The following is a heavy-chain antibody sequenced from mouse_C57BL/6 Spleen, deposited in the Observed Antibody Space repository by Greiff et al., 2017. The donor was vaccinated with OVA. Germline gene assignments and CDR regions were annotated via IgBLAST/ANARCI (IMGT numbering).Heavy chain of an antibody. CDR1: GYAFSSYW. D-gene: IGHD1-1*01. V-gene: IGHV1-80*01. Sequence: VQLQQSGAELVKPGASVKISCKASGYAFSSYWMNWVKQRPGKGLEWIGQIYPGDGDTNYNGKFKGKATLTADKSSSTAYMQLSSLTSEDSAVYFCASHYYGSSPYYAMDYWGQGTSVTVSS. J-gene: IGHJ4*01. CDR2: IYPGDGDT. CDR3: ASHYYGSSPYYAMDY.